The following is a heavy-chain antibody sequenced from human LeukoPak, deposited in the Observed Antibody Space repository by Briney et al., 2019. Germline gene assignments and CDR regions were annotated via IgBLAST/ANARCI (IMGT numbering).Heavy chain of an antibody. CDR3: ARGVRGDWPYYYYYYMDV. CDR2: ISAYNGNT. Sequence: ASVKVSCKASGYTFTSYGISWVRQAPGQGLEWMGWISAYNGNTNYAQKLQGRVTMTTDTSTSTAYMELRSLRSDDTAVYYCARGVRGDWPYYYYYYMDVWGKGTTVTVSS. CDR1: GYTFTSYG. J-gene: IGHJ6*03. D-gene: IGHD2-21*02. V-gene: IGHV1-18*01.